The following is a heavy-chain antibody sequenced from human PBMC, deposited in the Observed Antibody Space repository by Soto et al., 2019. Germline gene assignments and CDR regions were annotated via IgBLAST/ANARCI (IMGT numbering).Heavy chain of an antibody. CDR1: GYTFTGYA. Sequence: QVQLVQSGAEEKKPGASVKVSCKASGYTFTGYAMHWVRQAPGQRLEWMGWINAGNGNTKYSQKFQGRVTITRDTSASTAYRKLSSLRSEDTAVYYCARAVAVAADFDYWGQGTLVTVSS. CDR3: ARAVAVAADFDY. D-gene: IGHD6-19*01. CDR2: INAGNGNT. V-gene: IGHV1-3*05. J-gene: IGHJ4*02.